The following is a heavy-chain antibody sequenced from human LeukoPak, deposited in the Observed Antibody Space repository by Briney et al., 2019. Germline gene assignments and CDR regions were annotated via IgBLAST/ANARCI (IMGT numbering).Heavy chain of an antibody. CDR3: AKDREAYCGGDCYYYYYMDV. V-gene: IGHV3-53*01. J-gene: IGHJ6*03. CDR2: IYSDGTT. Sequence: PGGSLRLSCAASGFTVSSNYMTWVRQAPGKGLEWVSVIYSDGTTYYADSVKGRFTISRDNSKNTLYLQMNSLRAEDTAVYYCAKDREAYCGGDCYYYYYMDVWGKGTTVTVSS. D-gene: IGHD2-21*02. CDR1: GFTVSSNY.